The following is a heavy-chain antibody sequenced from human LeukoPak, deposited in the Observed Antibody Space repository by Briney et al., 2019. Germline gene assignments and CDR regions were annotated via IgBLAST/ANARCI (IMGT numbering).Heavy chain of an antibody. D-gene: IGHD6-19*01. CDR2: INHSGST. CDR1: GGSISSSSYY. Sequence: SETLSLTCTVSGGSISSSSYYWGWIRQPPGKGLEWIGEINHSGSTNYNPSLKSRVTISVDTSKNQFSLKLSSVTAADTAVYYCARGAQDSSGWYGGFDYWGQGTLVTVSS. J-gene: IGHJ4*02. V-gene: IGHV4-39*07. CDR3: ARGAQDSSGWYGGFDY.